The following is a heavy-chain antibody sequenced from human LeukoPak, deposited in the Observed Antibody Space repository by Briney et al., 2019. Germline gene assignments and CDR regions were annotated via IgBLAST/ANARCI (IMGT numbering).Heavy chain of an antibody. CDR1: GRTLGGYG. CDR3: TRYNNDHFDY. Sequence: KLSLAEAGRTLGGYGTRWSPHTPEKWLEWVAVMAYAGSRELYADSVKGRFTISRDTSKNTMSVQMDDLRAEDTAVYYCTRYNNDHFDYWGQGTLVTVSS. D-gene: IGHD1-14*01. V-gene: IGHV3-33*01. J-gene: IGHJ4*02. CDR2: MAYAGSRE.